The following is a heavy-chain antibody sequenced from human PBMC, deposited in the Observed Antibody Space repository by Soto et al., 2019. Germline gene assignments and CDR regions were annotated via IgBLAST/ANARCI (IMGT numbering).Heavy chain of an antibody. CDR2: IYYSGST. D-gene: IGHD3-22*01. CDR3: ARGKGYYDSSGYYFDY. V-gene: IGHV4-59*01. J-gene: IGHJ4*02. CDR1: GGSISSYY. Sequence: SETLSLTCTVSGGSISSYYWSWIRQPPGKGLEWVGYIYYSGSTNVNPALKSRGTISVDTAKNQFSLKLSSVTAADTAVYYCARGKGYYDSSGYYFDYWGQGTLVTVS.